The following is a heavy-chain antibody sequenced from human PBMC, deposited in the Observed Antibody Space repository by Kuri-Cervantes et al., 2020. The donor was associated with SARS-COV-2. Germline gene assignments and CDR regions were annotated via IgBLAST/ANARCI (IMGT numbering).Heavy chain of an antibody. CDR2: IRYDGSNK. CDR1: GFTFSSYG. CDR3: AKDSPLEVKFDY. Sequence: GGSLRLSCAASGFTFSSYGMHWVLQAPGKGLEWVAFIRYDGSNKYYADSVKGRFTISRDNSKNTLYLQMNSLRAEDTAVYYCAKDSPLEVKFDYWGQGTLVTVSS. J-gene: IGHJ4*02. D-gene: IGHD1-1*01. V-gene: IGHV3-30*02.